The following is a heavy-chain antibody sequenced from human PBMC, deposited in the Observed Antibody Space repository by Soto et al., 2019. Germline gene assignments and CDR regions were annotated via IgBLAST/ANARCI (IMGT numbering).Heavy chain of an antibody. J-gene: IGHJ5*02. CDR2: ISAGGGNT. D-gene: IGHD2-2*01. Sequence: EVQLLESGGGLVQPGGSLRLSCAASGFSFSTYAMSWVRQAPGKGLEWVSGISAGGGNTFYADSVRGRFTISRDNSKNTLYPQINSLRAEDTALYYCVKHSEYQLLSWFDPWGQGTLVTVSS. CDR3: VKHSEYQLLSWFDP. V-gene: IGHV3-23*01. CDR1: GFSFSTYA.